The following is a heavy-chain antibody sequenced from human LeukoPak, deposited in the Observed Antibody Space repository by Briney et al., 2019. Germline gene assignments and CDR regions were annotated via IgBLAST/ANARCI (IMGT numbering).Heavy chain of an antibody. Sequence: GGSLRLSCAASGFIFSNYAMNWVRQAPGKGLEWIAYISTSSSTIYYADSVKGRFTISRDNAKNSLYLQMNSLTEEDTAVYYCARGETAVTSYLHFRGQGTLVTVSS. CDR3: ARGETAVTSYLHF. D-gene: IGHD2-21*02. CDR1: GFIFSNYA. CDR2: ISTSSSTI. V-gene: IGHV3-48*02. J-gene: IGHJ4*02.